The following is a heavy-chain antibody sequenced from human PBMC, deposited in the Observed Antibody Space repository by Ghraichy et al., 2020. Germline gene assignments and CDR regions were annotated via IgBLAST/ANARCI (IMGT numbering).Heavy chain of an antibody. Sequence: GESLRLSCAASGFTFSSYEMNWVRQAPGKGLEWVSYISSSGSTIYYADSVKGRFTISRDNAKNSLYLQMNSLRAEDTAVYYCAGGQLWFPFDPWGQGTLVTVSS. V-gene: IGHV3-48*03. J-gene: IGHJ5*02. CDR3: AGGQLWFPFDP. D-gene: IGHD5-18*01. CDR1: GFTFSSYE. CDR2: ISSSGSTI.